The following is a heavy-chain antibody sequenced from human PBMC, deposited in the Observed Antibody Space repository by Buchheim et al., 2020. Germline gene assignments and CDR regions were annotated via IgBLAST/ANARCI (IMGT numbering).Heavy chain of an antibody. CDR3: ARQGKWFGEGELDWLDP. CDR2: IHYSGST. Sequence: QLQLQESGPGLVKPSETLSLTCTVSGGSISSSSYYWGWIRQPPGKGLEWIGSIHYSGSTYYNPSLKSRVTISVDTSKNQFSLKLSSVTAADTAVYYCARQGKWFGEGELDWLDPWGQGTL. D-gene: IGHD3-10*01. J-gene: IGHJ5*02. V-gene: IGHV4-39*01. CDR1: GGSISSSSYY.